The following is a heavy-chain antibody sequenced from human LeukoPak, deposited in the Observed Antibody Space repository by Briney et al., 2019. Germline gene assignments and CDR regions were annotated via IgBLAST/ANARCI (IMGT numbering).Heavy chain of an antibody. CDR1: GDFITAYY. D-gene: IGHD3-16*01. CDR2: VYYTGST. CDR3: GRSAGFVHFDH. J-gene: IGHJ4*02. Sequence: SETLSLTCTVSGDFITAYYWSWIRQPPGKGLEWIGYVYYTGSTEYNPSLRSRVTISVDTSKNQFSLKVTSVTAADTALYYCGRSAGFVHFDHWGQGTLVTVSS. V-gene: IGHV4-59*12.